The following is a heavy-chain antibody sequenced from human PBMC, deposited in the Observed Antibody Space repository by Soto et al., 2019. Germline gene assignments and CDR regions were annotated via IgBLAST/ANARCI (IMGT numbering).Heavy chain of an antibody. Sequence: PGGSLRLSCAASGFTFSGSAMHWVRQASGKGLEWVGRIRSKANSYATAYAASVKGRFTISRDDSKNTAYLQMNSLKTEDTAVYYCTSRNIVGATHYFDYWGQGTPVTVSS. J-gene: IGHJ4*02. D-gene: IGHD1-26*01. V-gene: IGHV3-73*01. CDR3: TSRNIVGATHYFDY. CDR1: GFTFSGSA. CDR2: IRSKANSYAT.